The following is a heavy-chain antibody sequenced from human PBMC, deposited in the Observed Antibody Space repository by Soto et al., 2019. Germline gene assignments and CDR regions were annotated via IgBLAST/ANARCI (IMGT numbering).Heavy chain of an antibody. CDR2: IWYDGSNK. J-gene: IGHJ4*02. Sequence: GGSLRLSCAASGFTFSSYGMHWVRQAPGKGLEWVAVIWYDGSNKYYVDSVKGRFTISRDNSKNTLYLQMNSLRAEDTAVYYCAKVRINNPTDYYGSGSYSYYFDYWGQGTLVTVSS. D-gene: IGHD3-10*01. CDR1: GFTFSSYG. V-gene: IGHV3-33*06. CDR3: AKVRINNPTDYYGSGSYSYYFDY.